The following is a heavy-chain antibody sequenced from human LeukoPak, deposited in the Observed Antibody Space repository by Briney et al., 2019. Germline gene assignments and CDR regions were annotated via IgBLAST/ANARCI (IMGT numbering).Heavy chain of an antibody. Sequence: PGRSLRLSCAASGFTFSIYGMHWVRQAPGKGLEWVAVISYDGSNKYYADSVKGRFTISRDNSKNTLYLQMNSLRAEDTAVYYCAKDTDYYDSSGYYYFDYWGQGTLVTVSS. CDR1: GFTFSIYG. J-gene: IGHJ4*02. CDR3: AKDTDYYDSSGYYYFDY. D-gene: IGHD3-22*01. V-gene: IGHV3-30*18. CDR2: ISYDGSNK.